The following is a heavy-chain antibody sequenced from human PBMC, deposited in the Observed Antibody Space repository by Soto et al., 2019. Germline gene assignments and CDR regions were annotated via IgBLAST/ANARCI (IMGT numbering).Heavy chain of an antibody. Sequence: GGSLRLSCVASGFTLNTYCMHWVRQAPGKGLEWMASIYYDGSNKYYADSVRGRFTISRDNSKNILYLQISNLGAEDTAVYYCARDMGYCTPTTCYSVGGWFDPWGQGNLVPVSS. D-gene: IGHD2-2*02. CDR1: GFTLNTYC. J-gene: IGHJ5*02. CDR3: ARDMGYCTPTTCYSVGGWFDP. CDR2: IYYDGSNK. V-gene: IGHV3-33*01.